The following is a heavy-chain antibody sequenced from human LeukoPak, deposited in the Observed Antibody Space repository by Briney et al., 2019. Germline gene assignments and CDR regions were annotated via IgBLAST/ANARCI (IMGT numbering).Heavy chain of an antibody. V-gene: IGHV1-2*02. J-gene: IGHJ3*02. D-gene: IGHD6-6*01. Sequence: ASVKVSCKASGYTFTGYYLHWVRHAPGLGLELMGSINPNSGGTNYAQKFQGRVTMTRDTPISTAYMELSRLRSDDTAVYYCARHTSHSSDAFEIWGQGTMVTVSS. CDR1: GYTFTGYY. CDR3: ARHTSHSSDAFEI. CDR2: INPNSGGT.